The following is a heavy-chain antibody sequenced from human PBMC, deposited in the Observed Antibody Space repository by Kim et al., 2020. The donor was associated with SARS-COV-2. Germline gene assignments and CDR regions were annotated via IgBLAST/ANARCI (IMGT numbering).Heavy chain of an antibody. Sequence: RYSPSLKSRITITKDTSKNQVVLTMTNMDPVDTATYYCAHTSPLRPFDCWGQGTLVTVSS. J-gene: IGHJ4*02. CDR3: AHTSPLRPFDC. V-gene: IGHV2-5*01.